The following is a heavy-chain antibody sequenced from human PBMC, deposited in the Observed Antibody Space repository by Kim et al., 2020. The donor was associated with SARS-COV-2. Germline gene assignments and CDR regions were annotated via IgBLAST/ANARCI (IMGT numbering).Heavy chain of an antibody. D-gene: IGHD1-26*01. V-gene: IGHV3-11*04. CDR3: ARSVGAYYYYGMDV. J-gene: IGHJ6*02. Sequence: ADAVKGRSPITSDNTKNSLYLQMNSLRDEDTAVYYCARSVGAYYYYGMDVWGQGTTVTVSS.